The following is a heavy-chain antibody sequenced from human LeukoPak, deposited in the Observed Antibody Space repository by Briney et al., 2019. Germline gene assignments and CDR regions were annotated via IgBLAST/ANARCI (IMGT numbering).Heavy chain of an antibody. CDR3: ARVTGSYYDFWSGYYVPYYFDY. Sequence: SETLSLTCTVSGGSISSTTYYWAWIRQPPGKGLEWIGSIYKTGSTNYNPSLKSRVTISVDTSKNQFSLKLSSVTAADTAVYYCARVTGSYYDFWSGYYVPYYFDYWGQGTLVTVSS. D-gene: IGHD3-3*01. J-gene: IGHJ4*02. CDR1: GGSISSTTYY. V-gene: IGHV4-39*07. CDR2: IYKTGST.